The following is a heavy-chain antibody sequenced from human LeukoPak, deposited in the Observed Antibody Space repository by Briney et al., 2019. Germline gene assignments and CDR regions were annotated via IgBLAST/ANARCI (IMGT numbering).Heavy chain of an antibody. V-gene: IGHV3-11*01. Sequence: GGSLRLSCSASGFTFSDYDMNWIRQAPGKGLEWVLYIRSDGSTIYDADSVKGRFFISRDNARNSLYLQMNSLRAEDTAVYYCAREGRGYYGDFDYWGQGTLVTVSS. J-gene: IGHJ4*02. D-gene: IGHD3-22*01. CDR3: AREGRGYYGDFDY. CDR2: IRSDGSTI. CDR1: GFTFSDYD.